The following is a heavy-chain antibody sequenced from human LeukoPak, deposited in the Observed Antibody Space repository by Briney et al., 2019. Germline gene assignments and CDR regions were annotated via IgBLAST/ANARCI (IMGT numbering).Heavy chain of an antibody. CDR3: TELDCSSTSCHDY. CDR2: ISSAGTTI. V-gene: IGHV3-48*04. CDR1: GFTFSNYN. D-gene: IGHD2-2*01. J-gene: IGHJ4*02. Sequence: PGGSLRLSCTASGFTFSNYNMNWVRQAPGKGLEWVSYISSAGTTIYYADSVKGRFTISRDNAKNSLYLQMNSLRAEDTAVYYCTELDCSSTSCHDYWGQGTLVTVSS.